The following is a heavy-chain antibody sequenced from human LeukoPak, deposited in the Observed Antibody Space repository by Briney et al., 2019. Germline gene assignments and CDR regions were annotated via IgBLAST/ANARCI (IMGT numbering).Heavy chain of an antibody. CDR1: GGSMYSYY. CDR2: IYYTGTT. Sequence: PSETLSLTCTVSGGSMYSYYWSWIRQPPGKELEWIGYIYYTGTTSYNPSLQSRVTISLDTSKNQFSLRLTSVTAADTAVYYCARSKYSSSSPFDYWDPGTLVTVSS. V-gene: IGHV4-59*08. J-gene: IGHJ4*02. CDR3: ARSKYSSSSPFDY. D-gene: IGHD6-6*01.